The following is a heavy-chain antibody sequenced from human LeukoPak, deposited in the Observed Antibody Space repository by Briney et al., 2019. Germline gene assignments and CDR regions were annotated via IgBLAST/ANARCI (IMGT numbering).Heavy chain of an antibody. J-gene: IGHJ3*02. CDR2: ISSSSSYT. D-gene: IGHD3-3*01. V-gene: IGHV3-11*05. CDR1: GFTFDDYG. CDR3: ARDQESGAFDI. Sequence: GGSLRLSCAASGFTFDDYGMSWIRQAPGKGLEWVSYISSSSSYTNYADSVKGRFTISRDNAKNSLYLQMNSLRAEDTAVYYCARDQESGAFDIWGQGTMVTVSS.